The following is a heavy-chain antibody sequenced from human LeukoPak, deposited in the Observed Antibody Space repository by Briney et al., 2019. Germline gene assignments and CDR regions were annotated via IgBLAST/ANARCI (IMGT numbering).Heavy chain of an antibody. Sequence: ASVKASCKASGYTSTGYYMHWVRQAPGQGLEWMGWINPNSGGTNYAQKFQGRVTMTRDTSISTAYMELSRLRSDDTAVYYCASCSGGSCYSPFDYWGQGTLVTVSS. D-gene: IGHD2-15*01. CDR3: ASCSGGSCYSPFDY. V-gene: IGHV1-2*02. CDR2: INPNSGGT. CDR1: GYTSTGYY. J-gene: IGHJ4*02.